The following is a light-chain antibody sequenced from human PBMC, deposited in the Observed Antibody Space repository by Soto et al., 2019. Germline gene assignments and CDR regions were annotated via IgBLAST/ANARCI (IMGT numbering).Light chain of an antibody. V-gene: IGKV3-15*01. Sequence: EIVMTQSPATLSVSPGERATLSCRASQSVSSNLAWYQQKPDQAPMLLIYGASTRATGIPARFSGSGPGTEFPLTISSLQSEDFAVYYCQQYNNWPWTFGQGTKVEIK. CDR2: GAS. CDR3: QQYNNWPWT. CDR1: QSVSSN. J-gene: IGKJ1*01.